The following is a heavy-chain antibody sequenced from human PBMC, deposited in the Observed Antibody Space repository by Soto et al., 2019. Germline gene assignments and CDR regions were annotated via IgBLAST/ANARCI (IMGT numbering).Heavy chain of an antibody. J-gene: IGHJ4*02. CDR3: RVAEY. CDR2: ISGSGGST. D-gene: IGHD3-3*01. V-gene: IGHV3-23*02. Sequence: PGGSLRLSCAASGFTCSSYVMSWVRQAPGKGLEWVSAISGSGGSTNYNPSLKSRVTISVDKSKNQFSLKLSSVTAADTAVYYCRVAEYWGQGTLVTVSS. CDR1: GFTCSSYV.